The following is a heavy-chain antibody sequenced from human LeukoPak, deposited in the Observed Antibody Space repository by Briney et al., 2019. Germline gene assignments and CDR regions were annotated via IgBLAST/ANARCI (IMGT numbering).Heavy chain of an antibody. CDR3: AELGITMIGGV. CDR2: ISASSIYI. V-gene: IGHV3-21*01. Sequence: GGSLRLSCAASGFTFSSYSMNWVRQAPGKGLEWVSSISASSIYIYYADSVKGRFTISRDNAKNSLYLQMNSLRAEDTAVYYCAELGITMIGGVWGKGTTVTISS. D-gene: IGHD3-10*02. J-gene: IGHJ6*04. CDR1: GFTFSSYS.